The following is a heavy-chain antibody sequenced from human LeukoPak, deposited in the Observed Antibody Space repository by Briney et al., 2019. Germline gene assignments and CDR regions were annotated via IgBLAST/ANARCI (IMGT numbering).Heavy chain of an antibody. V-gene: IGHV3-23*01. J-gene: IGHJ3*02. CDR3: AKAFREYGSSTYSSFDI. CDR1: GFTFSSYA. CDR2: ITGTT. Sequence: GGSLRLSCAASGFTFSSYAMSWVRQAPGKGLQWVSTITGTTHYADSVRGRFTISRDNSKNILYLQMNSLSTEDTAIYICAKAFREYGSSTYSSFDIWGEGTMVTVSS. D-gene: IGHD6-13*01.